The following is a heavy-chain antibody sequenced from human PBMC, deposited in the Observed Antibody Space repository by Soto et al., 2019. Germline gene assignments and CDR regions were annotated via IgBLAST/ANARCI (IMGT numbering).Heavy chain of an antibody. CDR1: GFTFSSYA. Sequence: GGSLRLSCAASGFTFSSYAMHWVRQAPGKGLEWVAVISYDGSNKYYADSVKGRFTISRDNSKNTLYLQMNSLRAEDTAVYYCARDFISLRGHYYYYGMDVWGQATTVTVSS. CDR3: ARDFISLRGHYYYYGMDV. V-gene: IGHV3-30-3*01. J-gene: IGHJ6*01. CDR2: ISYDGSNK. D-gene: IGHD5-12*01.